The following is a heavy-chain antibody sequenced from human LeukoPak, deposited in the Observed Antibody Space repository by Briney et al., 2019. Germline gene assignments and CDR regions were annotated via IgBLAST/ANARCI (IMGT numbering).Heavy chain of an antibody. J-gene: IGHJ5*02. D-gene: IGHD3-10*01. CDR3: ARANYYGSGSYYSWFDP. CDR2: ISAYNGNT. Sequence: ASVNVSCKASGYTFTSYGISWVRQAPGQGLEWMGWISAYNGNTNYAQKLQGRVTMTTDTSTSTAYMELRSLRSDDTAVYYCARANYYGSGSYYSWFDPWGQGTLVTVSS. V-gene: IGHV1-18*01. CDR1: GYTFTSYG.